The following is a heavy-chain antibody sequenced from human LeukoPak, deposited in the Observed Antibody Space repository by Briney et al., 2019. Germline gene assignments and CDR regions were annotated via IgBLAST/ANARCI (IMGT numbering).Heavy chain of an antibody. Sequence: PGGSLRLSCAASGFSVSSNYMTWVRQAPGKGLQWVSVIYSVSDTFYADSVKGRFTISRDNSKNTVSLQTNSLRADDTAVYYCARWGYDSSGSYWDNWGQGTLVTVSS. D-gene: IGHD3-22*01. CDR2: IYSVSDT. V-gene: IGHV3-53*01. CDR1: GFSVSSNY. CDR3: ARWGYDSSGSYWDN. J-gene: IGHJ4*02.